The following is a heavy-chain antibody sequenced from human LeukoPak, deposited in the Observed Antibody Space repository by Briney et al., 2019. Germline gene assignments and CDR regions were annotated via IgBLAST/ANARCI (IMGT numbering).Heavy chain of an antibody. V-gene: IGHV1-2*02. D-gene: IGHD4-17*01. CDR2: INPNSGDT. J-gene: IGHJ2*01. Sequence: VASVKVSCKASGYTFTGYFMHWVRQAPGQGLEWMGWINPNSGDTKYAQKFQGRVTMTRDTSISTAYMELSRLTSDDTAVYYCARALTTVTTWLYLWGRGTLVTVSS. CDR3: ARALTTVTTWLYL. CDR1: GYTFTGYF.